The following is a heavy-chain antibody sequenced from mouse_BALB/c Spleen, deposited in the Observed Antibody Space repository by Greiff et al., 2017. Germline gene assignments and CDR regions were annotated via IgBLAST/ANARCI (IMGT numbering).Heavy chain of an antibody. CDR1: GFTFSSYG. J-gene: IGHJ2*01. V-gene: IGHV5-6-3*01. Sequence: EVMLVESGGGLVQPGGSLKLSCAASGFTFSSYGMSWVRQTPDKRLELVATINSNGGSTYYPDSVKGRFTISRDNAKNTLYLQMSSLKSEDTAMYYCARGVYYYGSYFDYWGQGTTLTVSS. CDR3: ARGVYYYGSYFDY. D-gene: IGHD1-1*01. CDR2: INSNGGST.